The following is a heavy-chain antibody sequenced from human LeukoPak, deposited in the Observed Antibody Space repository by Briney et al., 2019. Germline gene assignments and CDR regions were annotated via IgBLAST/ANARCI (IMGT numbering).Heavy chain of an antibody. CDR1: GGSFSGYY. CDR2: IYYSGST. V-gene: IGHV4-59*01. CDR3: ARDSYSSGWDPFDP. Sequence: SETLSLTCAVYGGSFSGYYWSWIRQPPGKGLEWIGYIYYSGSTNYNPSLKSRVTISVDTSKNQFSLKLSSVTAADTAMYYCARDSYSSGWDPFDPWGQGTLVTVSS. J-gene: IGHJ5*02. D-gene: IGHD6-19*01.